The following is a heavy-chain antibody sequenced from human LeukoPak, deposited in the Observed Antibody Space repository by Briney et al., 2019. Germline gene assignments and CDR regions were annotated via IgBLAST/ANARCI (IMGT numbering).Heavy chain of an antibody. Sequence: WETLSLTCTVSGGSVSSGSYYWSWIRQPPGEGLEWIGYIYYSGSTNYNPSLKSRVTMSVDTSKNQFSLKLSSVTAADTAVYYRARVPGGGTAANWGQGTMVTVSS. CDR3: ARVPGGGTAAN. V-gene: IGHV4-61*01. CDR2: IYYSGST. J-gene: IGHJ3*01. D-gene: IGHD1-7*01. CDR1: GGSVSSGSYY.